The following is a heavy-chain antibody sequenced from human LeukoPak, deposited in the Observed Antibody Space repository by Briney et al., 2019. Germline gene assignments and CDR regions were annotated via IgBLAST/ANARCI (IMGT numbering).Heavy chain of an antibody. J-gene: IGHJ3*02. CDR2: IYYSGST. CDR3: ARDLREDDAFDI. Sequence: SETLSLTCTVSGGSISSSSYYWGWIRRPPGKGLEWIGSIYYSGSTYYNPSLKSRVTISVDTSKNQFSLKLSSVTAADTAVYYCARDLREDDAFDIWGQGTMVTVSS. V-gene: IGHV4-39*07. D-gene: IGHD3-16*01. CDR1: GGSISSSSYY.